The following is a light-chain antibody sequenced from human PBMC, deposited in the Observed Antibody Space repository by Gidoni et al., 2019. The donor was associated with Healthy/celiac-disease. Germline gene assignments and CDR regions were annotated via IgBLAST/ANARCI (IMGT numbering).Light chain of an antibody. CDR1: SSDVGGYHY. CDR2: EVS. Sequence: QSALTQPPSASGSPGQSVPISCTGTSSDVGGYHYVSWYQQHPGKAPKLMIYEVSKRPSGVPDRFSGSKSGNTASLTVSGLQAEDEADYYCSSYAGSNNPTVFGTGTKVTVL. V-gene: IGLV2-8*01. CDR3: SSYAGSNNPTV. J-gene: IGLJ1*01.